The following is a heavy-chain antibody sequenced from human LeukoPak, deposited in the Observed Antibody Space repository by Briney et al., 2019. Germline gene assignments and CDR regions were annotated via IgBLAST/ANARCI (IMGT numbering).Heavy chain of an antibody. CDR2: IYAGVTT. J-gene: IGHJ4*02. V-gene: IGHV3-66*01. Sequence: GGSLRLSCAASGYTVSNNFMSWVRQAPGKGLECVSVIYAGVTTKYADSVKGRFNISRDNSKNTLYLQMNSLRAEDTAVYYCAKLYGSGYYVDYWGQGTLVTVSS. D-gene: IGHD6-19*01. CDR1: GYTVSNNF. CDR3: AKLYGSGYYVDY.